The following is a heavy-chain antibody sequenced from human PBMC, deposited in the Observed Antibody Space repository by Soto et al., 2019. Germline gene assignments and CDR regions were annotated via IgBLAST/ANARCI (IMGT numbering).Heavy chain of an antibody. CDR3: AKDRGSGPYYYGMDV. J-gene: IGHJ6*02. Sequence: EEQLVESGGSLVQPGRSLRLSCAASGFTFDDYAMHWVRQAPGKGLEWVSGISWNSGSIGYADSVKGRFTISRDNAKNSLYLQMNSLRAEDTALYYCAKDRGSGPYYYGMDVWGQGTTVTVSS. V-gene: IGHV3-9*01. D-gene: IGHD6-19*01. CDR2: ISWNSGSI. CDR1: GFTFDDYA.